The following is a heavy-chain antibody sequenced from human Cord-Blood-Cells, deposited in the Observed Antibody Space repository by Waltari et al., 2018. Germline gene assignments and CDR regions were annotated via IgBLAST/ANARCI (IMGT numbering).Heavy chain of an antibody. CDR1: GFTFSSYD. CDR3: ARGRYSYGYYYGMDV. D-gene: IGHD5-18*01. Sequence: EVQLVESGGGLVQPGGSLSLSCAASGFTFSSYDMHWVRQATGKGLEWVSAIGTAGDTYYPGSVKGRFTISRENAKNSLYLQMNSLRAGDTAVYYCARGRYSYGYYYGMDVWGQGTTVTVSS. J-gene: IGHJ6*02. CDR2: IGTAGDT. V-gene: IGHV3-13*01.